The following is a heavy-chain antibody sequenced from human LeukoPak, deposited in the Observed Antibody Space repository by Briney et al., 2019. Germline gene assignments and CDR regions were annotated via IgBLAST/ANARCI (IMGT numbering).Heavy chain of an antibody. CDR1: GYTFTNYG. D-gene: IGHD3-10*01. Sequence: ASVKVSCKASGYTFTNYGITWMRQTPGQGLEWMGWISASNGNTNYAQRFQGRITMTTDTSKSTVYMELRSLTSDDTAVYYCARNYYGSRSSDAFDVWGQGASVVVSS. J-gene: IGHJ3*01. CDR2: ISASNGNT. CDR3: ARNYYGSRSSDAFDV. V-gene: IGHV1-18*01.